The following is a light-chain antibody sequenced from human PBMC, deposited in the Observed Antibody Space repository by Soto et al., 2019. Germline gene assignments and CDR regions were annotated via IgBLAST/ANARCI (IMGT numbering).Light chain of an antibody. CDR2: SAS. J-gene: IGKJ4*01. CDR1: QSVSVN. CDR3: QESNRWPRGT. V-gene: IGKV3-11*01. Sequence: EVVLTQSPATLSLSPGESATLSCRASQSVSVNFACYQQKPGQAPRPLIYSASDRAPGIPARFSGRGSGTYFTRTISSLEPEEFAVYYCQESNRWPRGTSGGGTKWEIK.